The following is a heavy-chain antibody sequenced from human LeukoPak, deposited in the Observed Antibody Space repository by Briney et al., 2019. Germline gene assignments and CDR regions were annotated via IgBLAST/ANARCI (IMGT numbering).Heavy chain of an antibody. D-gene: IGHD6-13*01. CDR1: GGSIRTYY. CDR3: ARVVAAATYYFDY. J-gene: IGHJ4*02. CDR2: IYYIGST. V-gene: IGHV4-59*01. Sequence: PSETLSLTCTVSGGSIRTYYWSWIRQSPGKGLEWIGGIYYIGSTKYNPSLKSRVTISADTSKNQFSLKLTSVTAADTAVYFCARVVAAATYYFDYWGQGTLVTVSS.